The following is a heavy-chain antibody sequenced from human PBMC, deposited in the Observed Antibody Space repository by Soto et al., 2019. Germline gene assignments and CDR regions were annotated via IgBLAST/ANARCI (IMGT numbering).Heavy chain of an antibody. D-gene: IGHD2-8*01. CDR3: ARGMLARLKHLDF. J-gene: IGHJ4*02. Sequence: QVQLVQSGAELKKPGDSVRVSCKASGYSLSHFAMHWVRQAPGQSLEWMGWIDGGNGNTKCSQKFQGRVTIKRDTSASTVDLELTSLTSEDTAVYYCARGMLARLKHLDFWGQGTLAIVSS. V-gene: IGHV1-3*01. CDR2: IDGGNGNT. CDR1: GYSLSHFA.